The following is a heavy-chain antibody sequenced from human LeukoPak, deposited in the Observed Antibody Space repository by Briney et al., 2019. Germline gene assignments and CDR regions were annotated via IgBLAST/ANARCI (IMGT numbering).Heavy chain of an antibody. CDR3: ARGKPAPGDY. V-gene: IGHV4-59*01. D-gene: IGHD2-2*01. CDR2: IFYSGST. J-gene: IGHJ4*02. Sequence: SETLSLTCSVSGGSINSYYWSWIRQPPGKGLEWIGYIFYSGSTNYNPSPKSRVTISVDTSKNQFSLKLGSVTAADTALYYCARGKPAPGDYWGQGTLVTVSS. CDR1: GGSINSYY.